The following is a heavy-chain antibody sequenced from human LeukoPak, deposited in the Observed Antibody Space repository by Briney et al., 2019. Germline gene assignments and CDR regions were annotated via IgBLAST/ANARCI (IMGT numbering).Heavy chain of an antibody. Sequence: GGSLRLSCAASGFIFSDYSMNWVRQAPGKGREGGSYISSSSSTIYYADSVKGRFTISRDNAKNSLYLQMNSLRAEDTAVYYCARGIRAAGTTCWGYWGQGTLVTVSS. CDR3: ARGIRAAGTTCWGY. D-gene: IGHD6-13*01. CDR2: ISSSSSTI. V-gene: IGHV3-48*04. J-gene: IGHJ4*02. CDR1: GFIFSDYS.